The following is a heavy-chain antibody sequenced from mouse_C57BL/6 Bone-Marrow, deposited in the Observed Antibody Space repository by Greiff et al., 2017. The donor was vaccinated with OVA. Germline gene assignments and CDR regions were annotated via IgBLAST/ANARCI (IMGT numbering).Heavy chain of an antibody. Sequence: EVKLMESGPELVKPGASVKISCKASGYSFTGYYMNWVKQSPEKSLEWIGEINPSTGGTTYNQKFKAKATLTVDKSSSTAYMQLKSLTSEDSAVYYCARLGDGYLFAYWGQGTLVTVSA. CDR2: INPSTGGT. CDR1: GYSFTGYY. J-gene: IGHJ3*01. D-gene: IGHD2-3*01. CDR3: ARLGDGYLFAY. V-gene: IGHV1-42*01.